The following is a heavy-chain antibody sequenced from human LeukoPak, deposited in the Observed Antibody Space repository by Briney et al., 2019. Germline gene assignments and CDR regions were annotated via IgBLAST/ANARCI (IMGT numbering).Heavy chain of an antibody. J-gene: IGHJ6*03. D-gene: IGHD1-26*01. CDR1: GFTFSSYS. V-gene: IGHV3-21*01. Sequence: TGGSLRLSCAASGFTFSSYSMNWVRQAPGKGLEWVSSISSSSSYIYYADSVKGRFTISRDNAKNSLYLQMDSLRVEDTAVYYCARDPYSGSYGPYYYYYMDVWGEGTTVTISS. CDR3: ARDPYSGSYGPYYYYYMDV. CDR2: ISSSSSYI.